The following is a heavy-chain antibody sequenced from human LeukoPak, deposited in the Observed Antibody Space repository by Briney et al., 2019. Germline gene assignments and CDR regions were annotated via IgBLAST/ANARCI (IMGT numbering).Heavy chain of an antibody. CDR2: ISAYNGNT. D-gene: IGHD3-22*01. J-gene: IGHJ4*02. V-gene: IGHV1-18*01. CDR1: GYTFTSYG. CDR3: ARALGYYDSSGYYYDRYYFDY. Sequence: ASVKVSCKASGYTFTSYGISWVRQAPGQGLEWMGWISAYNGNTNYAQKLQGRVTMTTDTSTSTAYMELRSLRSDDTAVYYCARALGYYDSSGYYYDRYYFDYWGQGTLVTVSS.